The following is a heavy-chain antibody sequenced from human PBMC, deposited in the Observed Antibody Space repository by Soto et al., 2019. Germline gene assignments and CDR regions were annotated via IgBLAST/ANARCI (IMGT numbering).Heavy chain of an antibody. CDR3: ERDYYTYDFWSGYYNWFDP. V-gene: IGHV3-74*01. CDR2: INSDGSST. J-gene: IGHJ5*02. D-gene: IGHD3-3*01. Sequence: GGSLRLSCAASGFTFSSYWMHWVRQAPGKGLVWVSRINSDGSSTSYADSVKGRFTISRDNAKNTLYLQMNSLRAEDTAVYYCERDYYTYDFWSGYYNWFDPWGQGTLVTVSS. CDR1: GFTFSSYW.